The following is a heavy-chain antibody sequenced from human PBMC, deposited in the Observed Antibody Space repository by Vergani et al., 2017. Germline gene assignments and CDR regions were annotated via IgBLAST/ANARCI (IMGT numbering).Heavy chain of an antibody. V-gene: IGHV3-15*01. D-gene: IGHD5-24*01. Sequence: EVQLVESGGGLLKPGDHVRLSCAVSGLNFNDAWRTWVRQAPGKGLEWLGRVISKKDGGSADYSPHVKGTITISREESKSTIYLDMNSLRIEDTATYYCSTYNVGASFSWGPGTRVTVSS. J-gene: IGHJ4*02. CDR2: VISKKDGGSA. CDR1: GLNFNDAW. CDR3: STYNVGASFS.